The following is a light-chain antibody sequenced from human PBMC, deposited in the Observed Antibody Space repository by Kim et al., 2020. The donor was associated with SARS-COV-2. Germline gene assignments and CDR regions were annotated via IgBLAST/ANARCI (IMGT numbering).Light chain of an antibody. CDR3: NSRDSNDKSWL. CDR2: GKN. Sequence: SSELTQDPAVSVALGQTVRITCQGDSLRSYYASWYQQKPGQAPVLVIYGKNNRPSGIPDRFSGSSSGNTASLTITGAQAEDEADYYCNSRDSNDKSWLFGGGTQLTVL. J-gene: IGLJ3*02. CDR1: SLRSYY. V-gene: IGLV3-19*01.